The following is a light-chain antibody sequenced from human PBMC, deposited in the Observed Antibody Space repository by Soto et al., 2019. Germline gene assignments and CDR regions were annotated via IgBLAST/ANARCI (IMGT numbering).Light chain of an antibody. CDR1: QSLSGNY. J-gene: IGKJ1*01. Sequence: NVLTQSPGTLSLSPGQRATLSCRASQSLSGNYLAWYQQKPGQSPRLRIYGASNRATGIPDRFSGSGSGTDFTLTISRLEPEDFAVYYCHQYGGSPGTLGQGTKVDIK. CDR2: GAS. CDR3: HQYGGSPGT. V-gene: IGKV3-20*01.